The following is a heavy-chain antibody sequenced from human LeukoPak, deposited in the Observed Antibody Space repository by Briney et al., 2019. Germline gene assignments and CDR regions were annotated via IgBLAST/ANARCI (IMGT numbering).Heavy chain of an antibody. Sequence: GGSLRLSCAASGFTFSNYAMSWVRQAPGKGLEWVSAVSGSGGSTYYADSVKGRFTISRDNSKNTLYLQMNSLRAEDTAVYYCAKDRSGVRDAFDIWGQGTMVTVSS. CDR1: GFTFSNYA. CDR3: AKDRSGVRDAFDI. CDR2: VSGSGGST. J-gene: IGHJ3*02. V-gene: IGHV3-23*01. D-gene: IGHD7-27*01.